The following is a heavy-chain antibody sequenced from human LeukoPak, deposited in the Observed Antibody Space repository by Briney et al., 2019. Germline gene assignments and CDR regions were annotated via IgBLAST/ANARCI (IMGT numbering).Heavy chain of an antibody. CDR2: ISAYNGNT. CDR1: GYTFTSYG. D-gene: IGHD3-22*01. J-gene: IGHJ6*03. V-gene: IGHV1-18*01. Sequence: AASVKVSCKASGYTFTSYGINWVRQAPGQGLEWMGWISAYNGNTNYAQNLQGRVTMTTDTSTSTAYMELRSLRSDDTAVYYCARGPGGRSGYYPLEDYYYYYYMDVWGKGTTVTVSS. CDR3: ARGPGGRSGYYPLEDYYYYYYMDV.